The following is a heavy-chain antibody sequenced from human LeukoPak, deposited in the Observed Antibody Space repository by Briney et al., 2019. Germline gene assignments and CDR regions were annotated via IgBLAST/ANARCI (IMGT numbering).Heavy chain of an antibody. Sequence: PGGSLRLSCAATGFTSNHYAMHWVRQAPGKGLEWVAVIWSDGTNRYYADSVKGRFTISRDDAGKTVYLQMSSLRPEDTGVYYCAKDAQRGFDYSNSLEYWGQGTPVTVST. CDR1: GFTSNHYA. CDR2: IWSDGTNR. CDR3: AKDAQRGFDYSNSLEY. D-gene: IGHD4-11*01. V-gene: IGHV3-33*06. J-gene: IGHJ4*02.